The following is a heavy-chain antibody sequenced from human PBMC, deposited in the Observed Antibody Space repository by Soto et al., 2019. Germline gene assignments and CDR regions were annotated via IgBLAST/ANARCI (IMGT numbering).Heavy chain of an antibody. Sequence: SETLSLTCRVSGDSISSYYWSWIRQPPGKGLECIGYIYYSGTSKYNPSLQSRVTMSVDTSKNQFSLKLTSVTAADTAVYYCARRNYDSSGYHFDYWGQGTLVTVSS. CDR2: IYYSGTS. CDR3: ARRNYDSSGYHFDY. CDR1: GDSISSYY. V-gene: IGHV4-59*01. D-gene: IGHD3-22*01. J-gene: IGHJ4*02.